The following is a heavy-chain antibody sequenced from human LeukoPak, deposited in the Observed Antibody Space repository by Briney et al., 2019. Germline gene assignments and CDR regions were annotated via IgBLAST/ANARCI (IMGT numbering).Heavy chain of an antibody. CDR2: INPNSGGT. D-gene: IGHD6-6*01. CDR3: ARDRYSSSSEFDY. Sequence: ASVKVSCKASGYTFTGYYMHWVRQAPGQGLEWMGWINPNSGGTNYAQKFQGRVTMTRDTSISTAYMELSRLRSDDTAVCYCARDRYSSSSEFDYWGQGTLVTVSS. V-gene: IGHV1-2*02. J-gene: IGHJ4*02. CDR1: GYTFTGYY.